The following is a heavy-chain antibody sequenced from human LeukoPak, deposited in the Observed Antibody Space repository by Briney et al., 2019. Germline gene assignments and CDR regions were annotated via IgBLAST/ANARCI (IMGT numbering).Heavy chain of an antibody. Sequence: GGSLRLSCAASGFTFSTYSMNWVRQAPGKGLEWVSSINSSRSYIYYADSVKGRFTISRDNANNSLYLQVNSLRAEDTSVYYCARVRPDDCTTSTCSLDYWGQGTLVTVSS. CDR2: INSSRSYI. CDR1: GFTFSTYS. V-gene: IGHV3-21*01. J-gene: IGHJ4*02. D-gene: IGHD2-8*01. CDR3: ARVRPDDCTTSTCSLDY.